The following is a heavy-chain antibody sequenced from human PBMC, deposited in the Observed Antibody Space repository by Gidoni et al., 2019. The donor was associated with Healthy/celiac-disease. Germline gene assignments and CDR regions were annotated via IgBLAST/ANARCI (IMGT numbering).Heavy chain of an antibody. D-gene: IGHD3-22*01. V-gene: IGHV3-53*01. CDR1: GFTVSSHY. CDR2: IYSGGST. CDR3: ARDQGDSYDSSGYSHYYYYMDV. J-gene: IGHJ6*03. Sequence: EVQLVESGGGLIQPGGSLRLSCAASGFTVSSHYISWVRQAPGKGLEWVSVIYSGGSTYYADSVKGRFTISRDNSKNTLYLQMNSLRAEDTAVYYCARDQGDSYDSSGYSHYYYYMDVWGKGTTVTVSS.